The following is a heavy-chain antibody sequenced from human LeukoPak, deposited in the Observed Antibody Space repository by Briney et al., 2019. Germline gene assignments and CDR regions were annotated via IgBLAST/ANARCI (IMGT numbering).Heavy chain of an antibody. CDR3: ATGKRQLDY. V-gene: IGHV3-11*01. D-gene: IGHD6-13*01. CDR1: GFTFSDYY. Sequence: GGSLRLSCAASGFTFSDYYKSWIRQAPGPGLEWVSYISSRASTTYYADSVKGRFTISRDNANNSMYLQMNSLRTEDTAVYYCATGKRQLDYWGQGTLVTVSS. J-gene: IGHJ4*02. CDR2: ISSRASTT.